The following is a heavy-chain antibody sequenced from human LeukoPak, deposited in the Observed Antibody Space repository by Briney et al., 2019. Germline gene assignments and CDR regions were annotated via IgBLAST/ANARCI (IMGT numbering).Heavy chain of an antibody. CDR1: GFTFDEYG. V-gene: IGHV3-20*04. D-gene: IGHD2-2*02. Sequence: TGGSLRLSCAASGFTFDEYGMSWVRHAPGKGLEWGSGINGNGGSTGYADSVKGRFTVSRDNAKNSLYLQMNSLRAEDTALYYCARGYCSSTSCYNYYYYMDVWAKGTTVTVSS. CDR3: ARGYCSSTSCYNYYYYMDV. CDR2: INGNGGST. J-gene: IGHJ6*03.